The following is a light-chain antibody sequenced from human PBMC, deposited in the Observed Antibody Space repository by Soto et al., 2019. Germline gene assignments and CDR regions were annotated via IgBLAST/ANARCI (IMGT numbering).Light chain of an antibody. CDR1: QRINIY. Sequence: IQMTHSPSSLSTSIGNRVSITCRATQRINIYLSWYRQKPGKATELLIYSASYLQSGVPSRFSGSGSGTDFTLTISGLQSEDFATYYCQQSFSTPTFGQGTRLEI. V-gene: IGKV1-39*01. CDR3: QQSFSTPT. J-gene: IGKJ5*01. CDR2: SAS.